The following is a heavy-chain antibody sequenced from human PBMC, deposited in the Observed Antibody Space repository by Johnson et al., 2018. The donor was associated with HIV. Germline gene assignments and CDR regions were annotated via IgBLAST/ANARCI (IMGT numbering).Heavy chain of an antibody. V-gene: IGHV3-23*04. Sequence: VQLVEYGGGLVQPGGSLRLSCAASGFTFSSYAMSWVRQAPGKGLEWVSAISGNGCNTYYADSVQGRFTISSDRSRTTLYLQMNSLRAEDTAVYNCAKPGGTPDPTYYYGSGRGAFDIWGQGTMVTVSS. CDR1: GFTFSSYA. CDR2: ISGNGCNT. D-gene: IGHD3-10*01. J-gene: IGHJ3*02. CDR3: AKPGGTPDPTYYYGSGRGAFDI.